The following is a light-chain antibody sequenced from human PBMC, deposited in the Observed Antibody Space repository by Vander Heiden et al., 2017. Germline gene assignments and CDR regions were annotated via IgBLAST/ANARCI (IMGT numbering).Light chain of an antibody. CDR3: QQYNHCSPWT. CDR1: RHVSSN. J-gene: IGKJ1*01. CDR2: CAA. Sequence: EIVMTLSPATSLASPGERTTLSCSAGRHVSSNEAGYQQQPGEAARLLIYCAASRATSRPARSISSGSGTEYTLIISSLQSQDVAVYYCQQYNHCSPWTFGQGTKVEIK. V-gene: IGKV3-15*01.